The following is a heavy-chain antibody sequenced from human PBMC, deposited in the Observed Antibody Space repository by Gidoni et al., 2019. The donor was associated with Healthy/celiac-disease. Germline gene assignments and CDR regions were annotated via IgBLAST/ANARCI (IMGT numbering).Heavy chain of an antibody. D-gene: IGHD3-22*01. CDR2: IYSGGST. CDR1: GFPARSNY. V-gene: IGHV3-66*02. CDR3: ARVGSSGYYPDWYFDL. J-gene: IGHJ2*01. Sequence: VQRVVSGGGWHQPGGSLRLSCSASGFPARSNYLSWVRQAPGKGLEWVSVIYSGGSTYYAEYVKDRLTSSRDNSKNTMYLKRNSLRAEDTAVYYCARVGSSGYYPDWYFDLWGRGTLVTVSS.